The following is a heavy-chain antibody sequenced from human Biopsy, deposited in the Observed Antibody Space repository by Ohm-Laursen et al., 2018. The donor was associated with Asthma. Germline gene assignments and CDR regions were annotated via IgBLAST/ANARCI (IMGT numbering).Heavy chain of an antibody. CDR3: ARVKDGYNFDY. CDR1: GGSISSGGYS. CDR2: IYHSGSA. J-gene: IGHJ4*02. Sequence: LSLTCAVSGGSISSGGYSWTWIRQPPGKGLGWIGYIYHSGSAYYNPSLKSRVTIGVDRSKNQFSLKLSSVTAADTAVYYCARVKDGYNFDYWGQGTLVTVSS. V-gene: IGHV4-30-2*01. D-gene: IGHD5-24*01.